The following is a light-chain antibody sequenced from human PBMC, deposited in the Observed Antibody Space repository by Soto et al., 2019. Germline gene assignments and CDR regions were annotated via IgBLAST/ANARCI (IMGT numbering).Light chain of an antibody. CDR1: SSNIGAGYD. J-gene: IGLJ1*01. CDR2: ANT. V-gene: IGLV1-40*01. Sequence: QTVVTQPPSLSGAPGQRVTISCTGSSSNIGAGYDVHWYQQLPGIAPKLLIYANTNRPSGVPDRFSGSKSGTSASLAITGLRAEDEADYYCQSYDSSLSGYVFGTGTQLTVL. CDR3: QSYDSSLSGYV.